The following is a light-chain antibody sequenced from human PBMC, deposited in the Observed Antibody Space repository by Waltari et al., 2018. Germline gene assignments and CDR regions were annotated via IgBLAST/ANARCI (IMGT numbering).Light chain of an antibody. CDR1: QSLLHSNGYEY. V-gene: IGKV2-28*01. CDR3: MQSLQAPLT. J-gene: IGKJ4*01. CDR2: LGS. Sequence: DIVMTQSPLSLPVTPGEPASISCRSSQSLLHSNGYEYLDWYLQKPGQSPQLLIYLGSNRASGVPDRFSGSGSGTDFTLRITRVEAEDVGVYYCMQSLQAPLTFGGG.